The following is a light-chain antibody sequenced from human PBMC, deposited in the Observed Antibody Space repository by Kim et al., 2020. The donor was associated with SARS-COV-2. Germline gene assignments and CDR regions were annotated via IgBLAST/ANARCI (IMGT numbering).Light chain of an antibody. Sequence: SVSPGKTASITGCGGDLGNKYVGWYQVKPAQSPVQVIYHDTKRPSGSPERFSGSNSGNTATLTISGTQAMDEADYYCQAWDSSTYVFGTGTKVTVL. J-gene: IGLJ1*01. CDR1: DLGNKY. CDR2: HDT. V-gene: IGLV3-1*01. CDR3: QAWDSSTYV.